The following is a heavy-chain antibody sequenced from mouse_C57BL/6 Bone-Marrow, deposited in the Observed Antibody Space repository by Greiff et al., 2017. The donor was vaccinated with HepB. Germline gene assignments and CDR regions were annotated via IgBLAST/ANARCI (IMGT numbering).Heavy chain of an antibody. CDR3: ARYTSYSNPYYAMDY. Sequence: EVMLVESGGGLVQPGGSLSLSCAASGFTFTDYYMSWVRQPPGKALEWLGFIRNKANGYTTEYSASVKGRFTISRDNSQSILYLQMNALRAEDSATYYCARYTSYSNPYYAMDYWGQGTSVTVSS. V-gene: IGHV7-3*01. J-gene: IGHJ4*01. CDR2: IRNKANGYTT. D-gene: IGHD2-5*01. CDR1: GFTFTDYY.